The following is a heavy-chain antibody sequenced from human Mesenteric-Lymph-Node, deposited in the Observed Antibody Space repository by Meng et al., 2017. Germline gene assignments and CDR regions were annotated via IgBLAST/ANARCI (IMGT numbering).Heavy chain of an antibody. CDR2: ISHSEST. CDR1: GGSFSGYY. J-gene: IGHJ4*02. CDR3: ASNRYYESSGYSHFDY. Sequence: SETLSLTCAVYGGSFSGYYWSWIRQPPGKGLEWIGEISHSESTNYNPSLKSRVTISADKSKNHLSLKLSSVTAADTAVYYCASNRYYESSGYSHFDYWGQGTLVTVSS. D-gene: IGHD3-22*01. V-gene: IGHV4-34*01.